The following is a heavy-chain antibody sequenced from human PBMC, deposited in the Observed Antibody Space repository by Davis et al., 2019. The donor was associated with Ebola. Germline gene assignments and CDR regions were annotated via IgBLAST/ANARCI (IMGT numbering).Heavy chain of an antibody. J-gene: IGHJ4*02. CDR3: ARAGAVAAAETYFDY. Sequence: AASVKVSCKASGYTFTSYGISWVRQAPGQGLEWMAWISAYNGNTNFAQKFQGRLTMTTDTSTSTAYMELRSLRSDDTAVYYCARAGAVAAAETYFDYWGQGILVTVSS. CDR2: ISAYNGNT. CDR1: GYTFTSYG. D-gene: IGHD6-13*01. V-gene: IGHV1-18*01.